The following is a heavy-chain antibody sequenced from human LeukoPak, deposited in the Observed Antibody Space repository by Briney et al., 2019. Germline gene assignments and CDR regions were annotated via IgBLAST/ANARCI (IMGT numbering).Heavy chain of an antibody. J-gene: IGHJ3*01. Sequence: GGSLRLLCVASGFTFSNFAVMWVRQAPRQGLEFVAAITGGGTTTRYGDSVKGRFTISRDNSKDTLFLQMRSLRVEDTAQYFCARDPDGDYIGAFEFWGHGTGVTVSS. CDR2: ITGGGTTT. CDR1: GFTFSNFA. V-gene: IGHV3-23*01. D-gene: IGHD4-17*01. CDR3: ARDPDGDYIGAFEF.